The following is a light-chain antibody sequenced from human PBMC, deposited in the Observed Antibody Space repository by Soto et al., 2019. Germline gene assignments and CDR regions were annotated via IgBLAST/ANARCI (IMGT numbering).Light chain of an antibody. CDR2: AAS. V-gene: IGKV1-39*01. CDR3: QQSYTSPLT. Sequence: DIQMTQSPSSLSASIGDRVTITCRASQSIRNYLNWYQQKPGKAPKLLIYAASSLQSGVPPRFSGSGSGTDFTLTISSLQPEDFATYYCQQSYTSPLTFGGVTTLEIK. J-gene: IGKJ4*01. CDR1: QSIRNY.